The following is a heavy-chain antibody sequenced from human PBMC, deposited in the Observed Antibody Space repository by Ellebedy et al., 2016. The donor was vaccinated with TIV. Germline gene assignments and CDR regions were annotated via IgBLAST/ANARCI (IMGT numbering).Heavy chain of an antibody. J-gene: IGHJ5*02. D-gene: IGHD2-2*02. V-gene: IGHV4-39*07. Sequence: MPSETLSLTCTVSGGSISNSDYYWDWIRHPPGQGLEWTGSIYYRGSSYYNPSLKSRVTISVDTSKNQFSLNLRSVTAADTAVYYCARNTAIPRGRFDPWGQGTLVTVSS. CDR1: GGSISNSDYY. CDR3: ARNTAIPRGRFDP. CDR2: IYYRGSS.